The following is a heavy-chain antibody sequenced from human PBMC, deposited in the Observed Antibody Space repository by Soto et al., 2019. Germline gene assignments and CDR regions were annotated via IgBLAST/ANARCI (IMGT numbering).Heavy chain of an antibody. Sequence: SETLSLTCGVYGGSFSGCIWTWIRQTPGKGLQWIGQINHSGSANYNPSLKSRVTISVHTSNSQFSLELNSVTAADTAVYYCARGLISGSHYSGGWYYFDSWGQGTQVTVSS. V-gene: IGHV4-34*01. CDR3: ARGLISGSHYSGGWYYFDS. D-gene: IGHD1-26*01. J-gene: IGHJ4*02. CDR2: INHSGSA. CDR1: GGSFSGCI.